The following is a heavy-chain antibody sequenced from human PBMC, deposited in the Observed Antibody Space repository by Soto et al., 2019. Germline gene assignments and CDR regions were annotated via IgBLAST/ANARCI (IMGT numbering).Heavy chain of an antibody. D-gene: IGHD6-6*01. Sequence: QVQLVQSGPEVKKPGASVKVSCKASGYTFNRYGITWVRQAPGQGLEWVGWIATYNDKTNYTQRLQGSLTKTKDASTSTVYMEMRTVRSEDTAVYYCAMAGSIDDAFDTWGQGTMVTVSS. V-gene: IGHV1-18*01. CDR2: IATYNDKT. CDR1: GYTFNRYG. J-gene: IGHJ3*02. CDR3: AMAGSIDDAFDT.